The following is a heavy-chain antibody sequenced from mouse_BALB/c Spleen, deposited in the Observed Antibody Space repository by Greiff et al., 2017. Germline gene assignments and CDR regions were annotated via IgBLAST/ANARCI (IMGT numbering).Heavy chain of an antibody. V-gene: IGHV1-7*01. CDR3: ARWGYRYDEAWFAY. J-gene: IGHJ3*01. Sequence: VQLQQSGAELAKPGASVKMSCKASGYTFTSYWMHWVKQRPGQGLEWIGYINPSTGYTEYNQKFKDKATLTADKSSSTAYMQLSSLTSEDSAVYYCARWGYRYDEAWFAYWGQGTLVTVSA. CDR1: GYTFTSYW. D-gene: IGHD2-14*01. CDR2: INPSTGYT.